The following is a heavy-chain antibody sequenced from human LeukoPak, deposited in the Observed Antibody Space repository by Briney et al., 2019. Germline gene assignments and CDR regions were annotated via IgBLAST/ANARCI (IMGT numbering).Heavy chain of an antibody. V-gene: IGHV3-15*01. CDR2: MKSKTDGGTT. J-gene: IGHJ4*02. CDR3: TTVAHAHTVVVTAIYFDY. D-gene: IGHD2-21*02. Sequence: GGSLRLSCAASGFTFSNAWMSWVRQAPGKGLEWVGRMKSKTDGGTTDYAAPVKGRFTISRDDSKNTLYLQMNSLKTEDTAVYYCTTVAHAHTVVVTAIYFDYWGQGTLVTVSS. CDR1: GFTFSNAW.